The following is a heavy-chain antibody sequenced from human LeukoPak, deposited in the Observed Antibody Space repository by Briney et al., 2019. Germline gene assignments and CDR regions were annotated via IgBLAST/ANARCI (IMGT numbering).Heavy chain of an antibody. CDR3: VGERQGTIVHSGAFDS. Sequence: PGGSLRLSCAASGFTFRNYFMHWVRQAPGEGLEWVAVIASDGSQTFYVESVEGRFTISRDNSNKTLYLQMNSLRAEDTAVYFCVGERQGTIVHSGAFDSWGQGTTVTVSA. J-gene: IGHJ3*02. D-gene: IGHD3-10*01. V-gene: IGHV3-30-3*01. CDR1: GFTFRNYF. CDR2: IASDGSQT.